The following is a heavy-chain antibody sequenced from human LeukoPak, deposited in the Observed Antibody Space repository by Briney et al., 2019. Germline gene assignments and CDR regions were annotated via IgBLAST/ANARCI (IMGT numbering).Heavy chain of an antibody. J-gene: IGHJ4*02. D-gene: IGHD5-18*01. V-gene: IGHV1-18*01. CDR1: GYTFTNYD. CDR2: IYAYDGNT. CDR3: ARGYGYSYGLFDC. Sequence: ASVKVSCKASGYTFTNYDISWVRQAPGQGLEWMGRIYAYDGNTKYAQKLQGRVTMATDTSTSTAYMELRSLRSDDTAVYFCARGYGYSYGLFDCWGQGTLVTVSS.